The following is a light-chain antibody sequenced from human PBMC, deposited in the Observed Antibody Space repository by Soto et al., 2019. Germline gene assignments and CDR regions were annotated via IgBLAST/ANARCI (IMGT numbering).Light chain of an antibody. CDR2: GAS. Sequence: EIVLTHSPDTLSVSPLERATLSFSASQTVGSNLALYQQKPGQAPRLLIYGASTRASDTPARFSGSGSVTGFALTISSLQSEDFAVYYCQQYNNWPINFGQGTRLEIK. V-gene: IGKV3D-15*01. J-gene: IGKJ5*01. CDR1: QTVGSN. CDR3: QQYNNWPIN.